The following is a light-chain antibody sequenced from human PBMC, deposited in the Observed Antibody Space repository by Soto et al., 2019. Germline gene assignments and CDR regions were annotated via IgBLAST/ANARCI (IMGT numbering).Light chain of an antibody. CDR3: HQYNACPT. CDR1: QSVSSN. Sequence: EIVMRHSPATLSVPAAERATVFCRASQSVSSNLAWYQLKPGQAPRLLIYGASTRDTGIPARFSGSGSETECTLTITSLQSEDFAIYFCHQYNACPTFGQGTKVDIK. V-gene: IGKV3-15*01. CDR2: GAS. J-gene: IGKJ1*01.